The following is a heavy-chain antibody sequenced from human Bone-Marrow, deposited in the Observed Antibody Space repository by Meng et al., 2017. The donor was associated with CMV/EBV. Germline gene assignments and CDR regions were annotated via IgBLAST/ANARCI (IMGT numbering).Heavy chain of an antibody. J-gene: IGHJ4*02. V-gene: IGHV3-21*01. CDR2: ISSSSSYI. CDR3: ARGNSYAHIFDY. Sequence: GESLKISCAASGFTFSSYSMNWVRQAPGKGLEWVSSISSSSSYIYFADSVKGRFTISRDNAKNSLYLQMNSLRAEDTAVYYCARGNSYAHIFDYWVQGTLVTVSS. CDR1: GFTFSSYS. D-gene: IGHD5-18*01.